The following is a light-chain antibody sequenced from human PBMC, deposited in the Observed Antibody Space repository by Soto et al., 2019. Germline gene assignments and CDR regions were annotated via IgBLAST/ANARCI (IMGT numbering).Light chain of an antibody. CDR2: GAS. CDR3: QQYGSSILT. Sequence: EIVLTQSPGTLSLSPGERATLSCRASQSVSSSYLAWYQQKPGQAPRLLIYGASSRATGIPDRFSGSGSGTDFTLTISRLEPEDFAVYNCQQYGSSILTFGGGTKVDIK. CDR1: QSVSSSY. J-gene: IGKJ4*01. V-gene: IGKV3-20*01.